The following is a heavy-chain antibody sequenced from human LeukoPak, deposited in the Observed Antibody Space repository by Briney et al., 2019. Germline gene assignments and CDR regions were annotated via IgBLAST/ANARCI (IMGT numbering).Heavy chain of an antibody. J-gene: IGHJ3*01. CDR1: GFTFSSYE. V-gene: IGHV3-48*03. CDR3: ARDPPLYDSSGYDV. D-gene: IGHD3-22*01. Sequence: GGSLRLSCAASGFTFSSYEMNWVRQAPGKGLEWVSYISSSGSTIYYADSVKGRFTISRDNAKNSLYLQMNSLRAEDTAVYYCARDPPLYDSSGYDVWGQGTMVTVSS. CDR2: ISSSGSTI.